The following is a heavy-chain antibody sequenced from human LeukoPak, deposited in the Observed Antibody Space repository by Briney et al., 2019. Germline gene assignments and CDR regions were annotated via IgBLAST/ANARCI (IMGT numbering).Heavy chain of an antibody. CDR2: ISYDGSNK. V-gene: IGHV3-30*03. CDR3: ARDRQAWYTHFDY. CDR1: GFTFSSYG. Sequence: GGSLRLSCAASGFTFSSYGMHWVRQAPGKGLEWVAVISYDGSNKYYADSVKGRFTISRDNSKNTLYLQMNSLRAEDTAVYYCARDRQAWYTHFDYWGQGTLVTVSS. J-gene: IGHJ4*02. D-gene: IGHD1-14*01.